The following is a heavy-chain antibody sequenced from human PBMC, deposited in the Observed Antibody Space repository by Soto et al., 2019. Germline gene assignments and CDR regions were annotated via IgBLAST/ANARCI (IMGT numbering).Heavy chain of an antibody. V-gene: IGHV1-18*01. J-gene: IGHJ5*02. CDR2: ISAYNGNT. Sequence: GASVKVSCKASGYTFTSYGISWVRQAPGQGLEWMGWISAYNGNTNYAQKLQGRVTMTTDTSTSTAYMELRSLRSDDTAVYYCASQPFLYDYGDYVEVVDWFDPWGQGTLVTVSS. CDR1: GYTFTSYG. D-gene: IGHD4-17*01. CDR3: ASQPFLYDYGDYVEVVDWFDP.